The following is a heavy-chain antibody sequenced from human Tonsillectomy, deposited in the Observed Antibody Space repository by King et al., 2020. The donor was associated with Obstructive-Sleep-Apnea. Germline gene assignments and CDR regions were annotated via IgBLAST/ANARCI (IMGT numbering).Heavy chain of an antibody. D-gene: IGHD6-13*01. CDR2: ISYDGSNK. J-gene: IGHJ6*02. Sequence: VQLVESGGGVVQPGRSRRLSCAASGFTFSSYAMHWVRQAPGKGLEWGAVISYDGSNKYYADSVKVRFTISRDNSKNTLSLQMNSLRAEDTAVYYCARDYSSSWYKTYYYYYGMDVWGQGTTVTVSS. V-gene: IGHV3-30-3*01. CDR1: GFTFSSYA. CDR3: ARDYSSSWYKTYYYYYGMDV.